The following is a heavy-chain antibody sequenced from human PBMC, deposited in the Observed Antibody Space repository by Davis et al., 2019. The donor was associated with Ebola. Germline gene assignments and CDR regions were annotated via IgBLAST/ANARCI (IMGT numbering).Heavy chain of an antibody. V-gene: IGHV1-8*02. D-gene: IGHD5-12*01. CDR1: GYTFTGYY. Sequence: ASVKVSCKASGYTFTGYYMHWVRQAPGQGLEWMGWINPNSGNTGYAQKFQGRVTMTRNTSISTAYMELSSLRSEDTAVYYCARGVYSGYGVFDYWGQGTLVTVSS. J-gene: IGHJ4*02. CDR3: ARGVYSGYGVFDY. CDR2: INPNSGNT.